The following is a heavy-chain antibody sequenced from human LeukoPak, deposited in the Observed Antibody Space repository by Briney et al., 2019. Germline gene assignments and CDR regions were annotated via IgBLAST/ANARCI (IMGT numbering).Heavy chain of an antibody. CDR3: ARARKSSRYYFDY. Sequence: SQTLSLTCAVSGGSISSGGYSWSWIRQPPGKGLEWIGYIYHGGSTYYNPSLKSRVTISVDRSKNQFSLKLSSVTASDTAVYYCARARKSSRYYFDYWGQGTLVTVSS. V-gene: IGHV4-30-2*01. CDR2: IYHGGST. J-gene: IGHJ4*02. D-gene: IGHD6-13*01. CDR1: GGSISSGGYS.